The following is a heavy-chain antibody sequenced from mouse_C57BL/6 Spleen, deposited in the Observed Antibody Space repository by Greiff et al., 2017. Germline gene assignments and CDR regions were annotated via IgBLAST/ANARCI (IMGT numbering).Heavy chain of an antibody. J-gene: IGHJ1*03. V-gene: IGHV1-50*01. CDR3: ARGAYYSNIYWYFDV. D-gene: IGHD2-5*01. CDR1: GYTFTSYW. CDR2: IDPSDSYT. Sequence: QVHVKQPGAELVKPGASVKLSCKASGYTFTSYWMQWIGEIDPSDSYTNYNQKFKGKATLTVDTSSSTACMQLSSLTSEDSAVYYCARGAYYSNIYWYFDVWGTGTTVTVSS.